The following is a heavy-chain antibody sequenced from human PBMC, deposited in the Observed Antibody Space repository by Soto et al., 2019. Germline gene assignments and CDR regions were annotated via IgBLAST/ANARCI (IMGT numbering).Heavy chain of an antibody. CDR3: ARGDYGTGGYPFPYFDY. Sequence: HEHLVQSGAEVKRPGASLKVSCTASGYSFTGYYIHWVRQAPGQGLEWMGWINPDSGATNYAQNFQGRGTLTSDTSISTASMDLTSLTSDDTAVYYCARGDYGTGGYPFPYFDYWGQGTLVIVSS. V-gene: IGHV1-2*02. J-gene: IGHJ4*02. CDR2: INPDSGAT. CDR1: GYSFTGYY. D-gene: IGHD2-8*02.